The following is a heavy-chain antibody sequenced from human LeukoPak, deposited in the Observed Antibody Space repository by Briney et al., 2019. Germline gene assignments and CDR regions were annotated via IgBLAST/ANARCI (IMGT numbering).Heavy chain of an antibody. CDR1: GFTFSSYA. Sequence: GGSLRLACAASGFTFSSYAMSWVRQAPGKGLEWVSGINGGGGGGTFHADSVRGRFTISRDNSKNTLYLQVSSLRAEDTAVYYCAASLPNIVVVPAAKGPFGSWGQGTLVTVSS. CDR3: AASLPNIVVVPAAKGPFGS. D-gene: IGHD2-2*01. V-gene: IGHV3-23*01. J-gene: IGHJ5*02. CDR2: INGGGGGGT.